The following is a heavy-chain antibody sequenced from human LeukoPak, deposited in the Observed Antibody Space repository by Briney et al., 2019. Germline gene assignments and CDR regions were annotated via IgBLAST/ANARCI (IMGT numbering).Heavy chain of an antibody. Sequence: PGGSLRLFCAASGFTFSSYWMHWVRQAPGKGLVWVSRINSDGSSTSYADSVKGRFTISRDNAKNTLYLQMNSLRAEDTAVYYCARVVEWFPGKVDAFDIWGQGTMVTVSS. CDR1: GFTFSSYW. D-gene: IGHD3-3*01. CDR3: ARVVEWFPGKVDAFDI. V-gene: IGHV3-74*01. CDR2: INSDGSST. J-gene: IGHJ3*02.